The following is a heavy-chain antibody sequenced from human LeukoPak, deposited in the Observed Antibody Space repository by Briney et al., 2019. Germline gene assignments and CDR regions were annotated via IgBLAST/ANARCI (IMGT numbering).Heavy chain of an antibody. CDR1: GDSISSSSYY. Sequence: SETLSLTCTVSGDSISSSSYYWGWIRQPPGKRLEWIGSMYYTGSTYHNPSLKSRVTISVDTSKNQFSLKLSSVTAADTAVYYCARPNSSGWYNAFDIWGQGTMVTVSS. V-gene: IGHV4-39*01. CDR3: ARPNSSGWYNAFDI. CDR2: MYYTGST. J-gene: IGHJ3*02. D-gene: IGHD6-19*01.